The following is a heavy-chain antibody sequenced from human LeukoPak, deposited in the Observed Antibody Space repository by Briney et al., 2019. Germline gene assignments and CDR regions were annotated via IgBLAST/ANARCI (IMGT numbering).Heavy chain of an antibody. Sequence: GGSLRLSCGASGFTFSSFGMHWVRQAPGKGLEWVAFIRFDGSNKYYADSVKGRFTISRDNSKNTLFLQVNSLRAEDTAVYYCARSTLALNGLLWFGALGHWGQGTLVTVSS. J-gene: IGHJ4*02. CDR3: ARSTLALNGLLWFGALGH. V-gene: IGHV3-30*02. D-gene: IGHD3-10*01. CDR1: GFTFSSFG. CDR2: IRFDGSNK.